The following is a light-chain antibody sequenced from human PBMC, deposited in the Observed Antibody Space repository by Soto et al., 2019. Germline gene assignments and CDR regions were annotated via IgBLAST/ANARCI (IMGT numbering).Light chain of an antibody. V-gene: IGKV3-20*01. CDR2: GAS. J-gene: IGKJ1*01. Sequence: IVLTQSPGTLSLSPGERATLSCRASQSLSSSYLGWYQQKPGQAPRLLISGASSRATGIPDRFSGSGSGTDFTLTISRLEPEDFAVYYCQQYGSSGTFGQGTKVDIK. CDR3: QQYGSSGT. CDR1: QSLSSSY.